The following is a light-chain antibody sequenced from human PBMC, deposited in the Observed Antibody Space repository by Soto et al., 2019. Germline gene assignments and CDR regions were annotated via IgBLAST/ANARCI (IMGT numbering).Light chain of an antibody. CDR2: TAS. V-gene: IGKV1D-16*01. CDR3: QQYHSFPVT. Sequence: DIQMTQSPSSLSASVGDRVTITCRASQGISSWLAWYQQKPDKAPKSLIYTASILQRGVPSRFSGSGSGTEFNLTISSLQPEDFATYYCQQYHSFPVTFGQGTRLEI. J-gene: IGKJ5*01. CDR1: QGISSW.